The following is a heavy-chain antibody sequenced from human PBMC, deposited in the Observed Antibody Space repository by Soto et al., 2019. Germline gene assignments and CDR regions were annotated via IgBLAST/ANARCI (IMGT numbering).Heavy chain of an antibody. V-gene: IGHV2-5*02. J-gene: IGHJ4*02. CDR2: IYWDDDK. CDR3: AHRVGLQGNWSGGYFDF. CDR1: GFSLATSGVG. Sequence: ESGPTLVNPTQTLTLTCTFSGFSLATSGVGVGWVRQPPGKALERLALIYWDDDKRYSPSLRSRLTVTKDTSRNQVVLTMTNMDPVDTATYYCAHRVGLQGNWSGGYFDFWGQGALVTVSS. D-gene: IGHD1-1*01.